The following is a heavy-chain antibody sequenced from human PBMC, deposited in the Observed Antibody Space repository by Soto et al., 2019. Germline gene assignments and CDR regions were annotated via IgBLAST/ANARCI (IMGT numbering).Heavy chain of an antibody. D-gene: IGHD2-15*01. J-gene: IGHJ2*01. Sequence: SGGSLRLSCEASGFIVEYYDMHWVRQPPGKGLQWVSGISWNSGDKDYGDSVKGRFTISRDNAKNSLDLQMSSLRVEDTATYYCVKKSCSHTRCYTGWFFDLWGRGTLVTVSS. CDR3: VKKSCSHTRCYTGWFFDL. V-gene: IGHV3-9*01. CDR1: GFIVEYYD. CDR2: ISWNSGDK.